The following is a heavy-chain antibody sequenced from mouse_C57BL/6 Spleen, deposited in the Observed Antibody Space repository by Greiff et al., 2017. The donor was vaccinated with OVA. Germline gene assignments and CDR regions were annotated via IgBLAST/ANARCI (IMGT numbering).Heavy chain of an antibody. Sequence: EVKLQESGAELVRPGASVKLSCTASGFNIKDDYMHWVKQRPEQGLEWIGWIDPENGDTEYASKFQGKATITADTSSNTAYLQLSSLTSEDTAVYYCTTGSSYPYYYAMDYWGQGTSVTVSS. CDR2: IDPENGDT. J-gene: IGHJ4*01. CDR1: GFNIKDDY. V-gene: IGHV14-4*01. D-gene: IGHD1-1*01. CDR3: TTGSSYPYYYAMDY.